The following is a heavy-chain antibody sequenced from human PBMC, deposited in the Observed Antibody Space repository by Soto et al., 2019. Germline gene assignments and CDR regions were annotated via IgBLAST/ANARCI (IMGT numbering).Heavy chain of an antibody. D-gene: IGHD3-16*01. V-gene: IGHV5-51*01. CDR3: ARDGWGSNWYFDL. Sequence: PGESLKISCKASGYIIKNYWIGWVRQMPGQGLEWMGIIFPDDSDTRYSPSFQGHVTISVDKSISTAYVRWSSLRVDDTAVYYCARDGWGSNWYFDLWGRGTLVTVSS. J-gene: IGHJ2*01. CDR1: GYIIKNYW. CDR2: IFPDDSDT.